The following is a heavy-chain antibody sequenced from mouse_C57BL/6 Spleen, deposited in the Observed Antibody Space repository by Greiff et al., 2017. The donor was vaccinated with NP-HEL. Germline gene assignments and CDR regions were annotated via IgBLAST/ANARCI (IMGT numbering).Heavy chain of an antibody. CDR3: ASNYGSSHWYFDV. CDR2: IYPGSGST. V-gene: IGHV1-55*01. CDR1: GYTFTSYW. Sequence: VQLQQPGAELVKPGASVKMSCKASGYTFTSYWITWVKQRPGQGLEWIGDIYPGSGSTNYNEKFKSKATLTVDKSSSTAYMQLSSLTSEDSAVYYCASNYGSSHWYFDVWGTGTTVTVSS. J-gene: IGHJ1*03. D-gene: IGHD1-1*01.